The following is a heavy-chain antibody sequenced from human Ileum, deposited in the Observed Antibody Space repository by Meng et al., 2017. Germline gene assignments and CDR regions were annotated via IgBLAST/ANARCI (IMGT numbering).Heavy chain of an antibody. CDR2: ISKDGSEK. CDR3: ARDATRGGDFDY. Sequence: GESLKISCVASGFTFNNYWMSWVRQAPGKGLEWVAQISKDGSEKYYADSVKGRFTISRDNAKISLDLQMNSLRAEDTAIYYCARDATRGGDFDYWGHGTQVKVSS. V-gene: IGHV3-7*01. D-gene: IGHD4-17*01. J-gene: IGHJ4*01. CDR1: GFTFNNYW.